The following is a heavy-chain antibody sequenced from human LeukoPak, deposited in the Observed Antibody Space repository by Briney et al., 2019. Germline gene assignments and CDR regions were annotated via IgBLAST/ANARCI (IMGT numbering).Heavy chain of an antibody. D-gene: IGHD3-10*01. V-gene: IGHV4-30-4*01. Sequence: SQTLSLTCTVSGGSISSGDYYWSWIRQPPGKGLEWIGYIYYSGSTYYNPSLKSRVTMSVDTSKNQFSLKMSSVTAADTAVYYCASNYGSGGYHYFDYWGQGTLVTVSS. J-gene: IGHJ4*02. CDR2: IYYSGST. CDR1: GGSISSGDYY. CDR3: ASNYGSGGYHYFDY.